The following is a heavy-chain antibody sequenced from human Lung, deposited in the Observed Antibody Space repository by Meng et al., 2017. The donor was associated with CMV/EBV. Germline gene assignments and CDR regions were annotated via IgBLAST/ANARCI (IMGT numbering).Heavy chain of an antibody. CDR2: ISSSGTTI. CDR1: GFSFSSYE. Sequence: GESXKISCVASGFSFSSYEINWVRQAPGKGLEWVSYISSSGTTIYYAASVKGRFTISRDNAKNSVYLQMNSLSAEDTAIYYCAREATRLQLVLDYWGQGTLVTVSS. CDR3: AREATRLQLVLDY. D-gene: IGHD4-11*01. V-gene: IGHV3-48*03. J-gene: IGHJ4*02.